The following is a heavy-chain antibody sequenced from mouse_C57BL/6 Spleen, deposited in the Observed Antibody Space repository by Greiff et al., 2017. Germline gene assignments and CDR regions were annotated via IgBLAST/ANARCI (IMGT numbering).Heavy chain of an antibody. CDR3: ARRAYYGRPSYAMDY. CDR1: GYTFTSYD. J-gene: IGHJ4*01. CDR2: IYPRDGST. D-gene: IGHD1-1*01. V-gene: IGHV1-85*01. Sequence: QVQLQQSGPELVKPGASVKLSCKASGYTFTSYDINWVKQRPGQGLEWIGWIYPRDGSTKYNEKFKGKATLTVDTSSSTAYMELHSLTSEDSAVYFCARRAYYGRPSYAMDYWGQGTSVTVSS.